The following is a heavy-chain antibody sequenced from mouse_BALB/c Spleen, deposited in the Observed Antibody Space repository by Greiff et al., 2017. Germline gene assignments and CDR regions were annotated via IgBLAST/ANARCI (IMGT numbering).Heavy chain of an antibody. CDR1: GFAFSSYD. V-gene: IGHV5-12-1*01. D-gene: IGHD2-3*01. J-gene: IGHJ2*01. CDR2: ISSGGGST. CDR3: ARHDGYYVENYFDY. Sequence: EVKLMESGGGLVKPGGSLKLSCAASGFAFSSYDMSWVRQTPEKRLEWVAYISSGGGSTYYPDTVKGRFTISRDNAKNTLYLQMSSLKSEDTAMYYCARHDGYYVENYFDYWGQGTTLTVSS.